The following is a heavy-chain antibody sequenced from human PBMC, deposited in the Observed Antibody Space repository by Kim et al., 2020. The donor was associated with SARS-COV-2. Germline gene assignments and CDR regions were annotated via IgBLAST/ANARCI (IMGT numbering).Heavy chain of an antibody. D-gene: IGHD6-6*01. Sequence: NPTLKSRVTISVDTSKNQFSRNLSSVSAADTAVYYCARLVIAARPTLFDSWGQGTLVTVSS. CDR3: ARLVIAARPTLFDS. J-gene: IGHJ4*02. V-gene: IGHV4-59*01.